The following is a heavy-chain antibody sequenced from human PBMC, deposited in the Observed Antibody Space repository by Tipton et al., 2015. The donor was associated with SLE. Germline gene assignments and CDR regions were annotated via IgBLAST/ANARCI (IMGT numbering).Heavy chain of an antibody. J-gene: IGHJ4*02. Sequence: SLRLSCAASRFTFGSYWMSWVRQAPGKGLEWVANINLDGSEKFYADSVKGRFTISRDNAKNSLYLQMESLRIEVTAVYFCARDVESGPFDYWGPGTLVTVSS. V-gene: IGHV3-7*01. CDR3: ARDVESGPFDY. CDR1: RFTFGSYW. CDR2: INLDGSEK. D-gene: IGHD3-10*01.